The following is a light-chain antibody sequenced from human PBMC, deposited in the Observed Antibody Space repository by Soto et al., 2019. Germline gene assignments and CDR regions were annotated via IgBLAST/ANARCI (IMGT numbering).Light chain of an antibody. CDR3: QQYKNWPL. V-gene: IGKV3-15*01. Sequence: EIVLTQSPGTLSLSPGERATLSCRASQSVNSHVAWYQQKPGQAPRLLLYGASTRATGIPVRFSGSGFGKEFTLTISSLQSEDFAVYYCQQYKNWPLFGQGTRLEI. CDR2: GAS. CDR1: QSVNSH. J-gene: IGKJ5*01.